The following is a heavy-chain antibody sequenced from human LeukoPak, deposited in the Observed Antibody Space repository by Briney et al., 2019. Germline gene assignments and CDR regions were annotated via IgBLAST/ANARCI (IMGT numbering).Heavy chain of an antibody. V-gene: IGHV4-39*01. CDR2: IYYSGTT. Sequence: PSAPLPPTSTVSGGSINNSSHYWGWIRQSPVKGLDWIGSIYYSGTTYYTPSIKCRVTISVDTSKKQFSVKLSSVTAADTAVYYCARHVPPKDWGQGTLVTVSS. J-gene: IGHJ4*02. CDR3: ARHVPPKD. CDR1: GGSINNSSHY.